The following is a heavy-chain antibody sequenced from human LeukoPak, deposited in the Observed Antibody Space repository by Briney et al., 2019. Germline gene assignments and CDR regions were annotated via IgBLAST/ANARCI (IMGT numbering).Heavy chain of an antibody. J-gene: IGHJ5*02. CDR2: VTSYNGDT. D-gene: IGHD3-9*01. V-gene: IGHV1-18*01. CDR3: AKDWHILTGQNCFDP. Sequence: ASVKVSCKASGYTFNNYGISWVRQAPGQGLEWVGWVTSYNGDTNYAQRFQGRVTMSTDTSTSTAYMELRSLRFDDTAIYYCAKDWHILTGQNCFDPWGQGTLVTVSS. CDR1: GYTFNNYG.